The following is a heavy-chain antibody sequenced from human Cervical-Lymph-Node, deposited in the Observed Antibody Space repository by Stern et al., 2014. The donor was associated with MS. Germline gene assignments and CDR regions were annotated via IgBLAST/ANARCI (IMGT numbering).Heavy chain of an antibody. V-gene: IGHV3-30*18. D-gene: IGHD4-17*01. J-gene: IGHJ6*02. CDR2: ISYDGSNK. CDR3: AKPKTTVTTNGMDV. Sequence: QVQLVQSGGGVVQPGRSLRLSCAASGFTFSSYGMHWVRQAPGKGLEWVAGISYDGSNKYYADSVKGRFTISRDNSKNTLYLQMNSLRAEDTAVYYCAKPKTTVTTNGMDVWGQGTTVTVSS. CDR1: GFTFSSYG.